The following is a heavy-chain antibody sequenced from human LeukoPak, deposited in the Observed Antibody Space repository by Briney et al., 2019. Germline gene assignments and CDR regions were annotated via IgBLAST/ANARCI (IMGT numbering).Heavy chain of an antibody. J-gene: IGHJ4*02. D-gene: IGHD6-6*01. Sequence: PGGSLRLSCAASGFTVSSNYMSWVRQAPGKGLEWVSVIYSGGSTYYADSVKGRFTISRDNSKNTLYLQMNSLRAEDTAVYYCAKDEEAARPGYFDYWGQGSLVTVSS. CDR2: IYSGGST. CDR1: GFTVSSNY. CDR3: AKDEEAARPGYFDY. V-gene: IGHV3-53*01.